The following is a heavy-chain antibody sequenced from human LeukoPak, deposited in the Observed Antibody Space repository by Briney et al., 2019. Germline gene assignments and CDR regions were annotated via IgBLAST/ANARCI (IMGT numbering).Heavy chain of an antibody. CDR3: ARAGYTISYYSLDY. V-gene: IGHV4-4*07. Sequence: SETLSLTCTVSGGSINSYYWGWIRQPAGKGLEWIGRIYTTGSTNYNPSLESRVTMSVDTSKNQFSLKLTSVTAADTARYYCARAGYTISYYSLDYWGQGTLVTVSS. D-gene: IGHD1-26*01. J-gene: IGHJ4*02. CDR1: GGSINSYY. CDR2: IYTTGST.